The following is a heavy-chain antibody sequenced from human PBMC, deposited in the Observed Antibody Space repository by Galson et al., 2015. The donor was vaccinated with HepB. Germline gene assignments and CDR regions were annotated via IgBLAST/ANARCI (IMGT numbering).Heavy chain of an antibody. V-gene: IGHV1-69*02. CDR2: IIPILGIA. Sequence: SWVRQAPGQGLEWMGRIIPILGIANYAQKFQGRVTITADKSTSTAYMELSSLRSEDTAVYYCAAVAGPNWFDPWGQGTLVTVSS. J-gene: IGHJ5*02. D-gene: IGHD6-19*01. CDR3: AAVAGPNWFDP.